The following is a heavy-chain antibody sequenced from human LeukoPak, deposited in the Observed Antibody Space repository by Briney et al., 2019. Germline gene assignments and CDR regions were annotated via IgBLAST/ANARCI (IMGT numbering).Heavy chain of an antibody. D-gene: IGHD3-10*01. J-gene: IGHJ6*04. CDR1: GFTFTNYA. CDR3: AELGITINGGV. Sequence: GGSLRVSCAASGFTFTNYAMTWVRQAPGKGLEWVANISSSGSTIYYADSVKGRFTISRDTAKNSLYLEMNSLRAEDTAVYYCAELGITINGGVWGKGTTITISS. CDR2: ISSSGSTI. V-gene: IGHV3-48*01.